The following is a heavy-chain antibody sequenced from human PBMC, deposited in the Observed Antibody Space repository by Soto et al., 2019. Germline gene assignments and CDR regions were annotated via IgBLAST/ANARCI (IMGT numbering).Heavy chain of an antibody. CDR1: GVSVSSAGYY. V-gene: IGHV4-31*03. J-gene: IGHJ6*02. CDR2: ISYSGST. D-gene: IGHD2-21*01. Sequence: QVQLQESGPGLVKPSQTLSLTCTVSGVSVSSAGYYWTWIRQPPGKGLEWMGYISYSGSTYYNPSLKSRITISLDTSKSQFSLKLTSVTVADSAVYYCVRFVNYYFYGVDVWGQGTTVTVSS. CDR3: VRFVNYYFYGVDV.